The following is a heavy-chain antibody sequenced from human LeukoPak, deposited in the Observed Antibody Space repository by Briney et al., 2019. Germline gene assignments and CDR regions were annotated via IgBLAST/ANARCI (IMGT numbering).Heavy chain of an antibody. CDR3: ARVGGMVRGVIITYYFDS. CDR2: IYYSGST. Sequence: SETLSLTCTVSGGSISSYYWSWIRQPPGKGLEWIGYIYYSGSTNYNPSLKSRVTISVDTSKNQFSLKLSSVTAADTAVYYWARVGGMVRGVIITYYFDSWGQGTLVTVSS. J-gene: IGHJ4*02. V-gene: IGHV4-59*08. CDR1: GGSISSYY. D-gene: IGHD3-10*01.